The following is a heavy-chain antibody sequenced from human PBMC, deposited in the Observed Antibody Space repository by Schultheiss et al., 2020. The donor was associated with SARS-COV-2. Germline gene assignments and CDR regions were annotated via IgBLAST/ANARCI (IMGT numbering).Heavy chain of an antibody. CDR2: IYYSGST. D-gene: IGHD6-19*01. Sequence: SETLSLTCTVSGGSISSGGYYWSWIRQPPGKGLEWIGSIYYSGSTYYNPSLKSRVTISVDTSKNQFSLKLSSVTAADTAVYYCASLGSSGWYPDYWGQGTLVTVSS. V-gene: IGHV4-39*07. CDR3: ASLGSSGWYPDY. CDR1: GGSISSGGYY. J-gene: IGHJ4*02.